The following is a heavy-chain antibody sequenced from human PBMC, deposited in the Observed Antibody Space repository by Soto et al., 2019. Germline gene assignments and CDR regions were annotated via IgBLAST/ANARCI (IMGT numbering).Heavy chain of an antibody. CDR1: GFTFSSYE. CDR3: ARERYFDRGGLDY. V-gene: IGHV3-48*03. CDR2: ISSSGSTI. D-gene: IGHD3-9*01. Sequence: EVQLVESGGGLVQPGGSLRLSCAASGFTFSSYEMNWVRQAPGKGLEWVSYISSSGSTIYYADSVKGRFTISRDNAKNSLYLQMNSRRAEDTAVYYCARERYFDRGGLDYWGQGTLVTVSS. J-gene: IGHJ4*02.